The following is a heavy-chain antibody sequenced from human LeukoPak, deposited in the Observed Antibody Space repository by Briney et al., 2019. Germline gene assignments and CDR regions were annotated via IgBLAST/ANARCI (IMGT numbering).Heavy chain of an antibody. CDR2: MSNSGGS. CDR1: YDSVSNYY. D-gene: IGHD6-13*01. CDR3: ARGDRVDSSSWYNWFDP. Sequence: SETLSLTCTVSYDSVSNYYWSWIRQTPEKGLEWIGYMSNSGGSDYGPSLKSRVAMSVDMSKNQFSLKMSYVTAADTGVYYCARGDRVDSSSWYNWFDPWGQGTLVTVSS. V-gene: IGHV4-59*02. J-gene: IGHJ5*02.